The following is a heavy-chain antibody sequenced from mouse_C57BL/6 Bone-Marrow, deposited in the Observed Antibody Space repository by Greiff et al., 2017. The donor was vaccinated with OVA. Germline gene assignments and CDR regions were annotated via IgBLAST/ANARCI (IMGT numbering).Heavy chain of an antibody. V-gene: IGHV1-64*01. D-gene: IGHD4-1*01. J-gene: IGHJ2*01. CDR3: ARSWDFDY. CDR1: GYTFTSYW. Sequence: QVHVKQSGAELVKPGASVKLSCKASGYTFTSYWMHWVKQRPGQGLEWIGMIHPNSGSTNYNEKFKSKATLTVDKSSSTAYMQLSSLTSEDSAVYYCARSWDFDYWGQGTTLTVSS. CDR2: IHPNSGST.